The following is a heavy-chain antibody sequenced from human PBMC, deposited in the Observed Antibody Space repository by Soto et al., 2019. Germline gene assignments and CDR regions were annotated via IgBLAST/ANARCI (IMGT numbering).Heavy chain of an antibody. D-gene: IGHD6-13*01. J-gene: IGHJ6*02. V-gene: IGHV1-2*04. CDR2: INPNSGGT. CDR1: GYTFTGYY. CDR3: ARVGQQLVPGGTGYYYGMDV. Sequence: ASVKVSCKASGYTFTGYYMHWVRQAPGQGLEWMGWINPNSGGTNYAQKFQGWVTMTRDTSISTAYMELSRLRSDDTAVYYCARVGQQLVPGGTGYYYGMDVWGQGTTVTVS.